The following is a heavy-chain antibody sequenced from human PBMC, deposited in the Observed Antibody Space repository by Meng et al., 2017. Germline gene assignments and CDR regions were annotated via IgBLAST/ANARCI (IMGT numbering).Heavy chain of an antibody. CDR1: GFTFSSYA. V-gene: IGHV3-23*01. Sequence: VQPGGSLRLSCAASGFTFSSYAMSWVRQAPGKGLEWVSAISGSGGSTYYADSVKGRFTISRDNSKNTLYLQMNSLRAEDTAVYYCARASSGWGRTERRSYYFDYWGQGTLVTVSS. CDR2: ISGSGGST. CDR3: ARASSGWGRTERRSYYFDY. J-gene: IGHJ4*02. D-gene: IGHD6-19*01.